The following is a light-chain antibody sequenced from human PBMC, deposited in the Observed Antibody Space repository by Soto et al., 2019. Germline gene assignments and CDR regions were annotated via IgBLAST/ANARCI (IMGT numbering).Light chain of an antibody. CDR3: LQALQIPPT. CDR2: LGS. CDR1: QSLLHSNGYNY. Sequence: DIVMTQSPLSRPVTPGEPASMSCRSSQSLLHSNGYNYFDWYLQKPGQSPQLLIYLGSNRASGVPDRFSGSGSGTDFTLNISRVEAEDVGVYYCLQALQIPPTFGQGTRLEIK. V-gene: IGKV2-28*01. J-gene: IGKJ5*01.